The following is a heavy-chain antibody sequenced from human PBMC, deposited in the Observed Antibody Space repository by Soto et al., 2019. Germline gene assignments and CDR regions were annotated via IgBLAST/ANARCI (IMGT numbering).Heavy chain of an antibody. CDR3: AKDRQVTGTTRYYYGMDV. D-gene: IGHD1-7*01. V-gene: IGHV3-30*18. CDR2: ISYDGSTK. CDR1: GFTFSSYG. J-gene: IGHJ6*02. Sequence: PGGSLRLSCAVSGFTFSSYGMHWVRQAPGKGLEWVAVISYDGSTKYYADSEKGRFTISRDNSKNTLYLQMNSLRAEDTAVYYCAKDRQVTGTTRYYYGMDVWGQGTTVTVSS.